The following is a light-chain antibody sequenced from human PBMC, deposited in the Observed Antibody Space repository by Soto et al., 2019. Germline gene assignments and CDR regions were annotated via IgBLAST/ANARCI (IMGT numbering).Light chain of an antibody. J-gene: IGKJ1*01. V-gene: IGKV1-39*01. CDR3: QQTDTIPRT. CDR2: GAS. CDR1: QSIGSR. Sequence: IEMTHSTPSLSPSVREIVTITCRASQSIGSRLNWYQQKPGSAPKLLIFGASTLESGVPSRFSGSGSGTDFTLTVSSLQVEDFATYYCQQTDTIPRTFGQGTKVAIK.